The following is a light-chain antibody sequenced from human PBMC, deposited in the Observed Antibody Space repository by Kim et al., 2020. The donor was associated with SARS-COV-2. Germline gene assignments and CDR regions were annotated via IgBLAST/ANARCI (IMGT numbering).Light chain of an antibody. CDR1: SSDVGGYNH. CDR3: SSYRSSSTLEV. J-gene: IGLJ3*02. Sequence: QSALTQPASVSGSPGQSITISCSGTSSDVGGYNHVSWYQQHPGKAPKLMIYDVSYRPTGVSNRFSGSKSGNTASLTISGLQAEDEADYYCSSYRSSSTLEVFGGGTQLTVL. CDR2: DVS. V-gene: IGLV2-14*03.